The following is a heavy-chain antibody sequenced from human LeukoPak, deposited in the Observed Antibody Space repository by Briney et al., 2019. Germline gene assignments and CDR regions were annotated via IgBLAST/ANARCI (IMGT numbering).Heavy chain of an antibody. J-gene: IGHJ5*01. Sequence: PSETLSLTCNVSGGSISSYYWCWIRQPPGKGLKWIGYIYTSGSTNYNPSLKSRVTISVDTSKNPFSLKLSSVTAADTAVYYCAKVTGNWFDSWGQGTLVTVSS. CDR3: AKVTGNWFDS. CDR1: GGSISSYY. V-gene: IGHV4-4*09. CDR2: IYTSGST. D-gene: IGHD2-21*02.